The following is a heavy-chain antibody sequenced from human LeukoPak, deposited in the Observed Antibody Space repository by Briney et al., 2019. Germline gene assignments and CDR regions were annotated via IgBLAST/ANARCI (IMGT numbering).Heavy chain of an antibody. D-gene: IGHD1-26*01. Sequence: GGSLRLSCAASGFTVSSNYMSWVRQAPGKGLEWVSVIYSGGSTYYADSVKGRFTIPRDNSKNTLYLQMNSLRAEDTAVYYCAREGRRGIVGAKTIDYWGQGTLVTVSS. CDR1: GFTVSSNY. V-gene: IGHV3-66*01. J-gene: IGHJ4*02. CDR3: AREGRRGIVGAKTIDY. CDR2: IYSGGST.